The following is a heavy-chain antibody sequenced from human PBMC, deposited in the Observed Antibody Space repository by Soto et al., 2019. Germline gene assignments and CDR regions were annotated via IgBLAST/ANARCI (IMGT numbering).Heavy chain of an antibody. CDR2: IIPIYGTA. CDR3: ARERGDTVVVTAMGASWFDP. D-gene: IGHD2-21*02. V-gene: IGHV1-69*01. CDR1: GGTFSSYA. Sequence: QVQLVQSGAEVKKPGSSVKVSCKASGGTFSSYAISWVRQAPGQGLKWMGGIIPIYGTANSAQKFQGRVTITADESTSTAYMELSSLRSEDTAVYYCARERGDTVVVTAMGASWFDPWGQGTLVTVSS. J-gene: IGHJ5*02.